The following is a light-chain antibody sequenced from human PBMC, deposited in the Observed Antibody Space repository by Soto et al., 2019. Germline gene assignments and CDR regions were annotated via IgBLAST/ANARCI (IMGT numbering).Light chain of an antibody. Sequence: QSVLTQPASVSGSLGQSITISCTGTSSDVGAYNYVSWYQQHPDKAPKLLIFEVTNRPSGVSGRFSGSKSGITASLSISGLQPEDEADYYCTSYSSSSPVLFGGGTKVPVL. J-gene: IGLJ2*01. CDR1: SSDVGAYNY. CDR3: TSYSSSSPVL. V-gene: IGLV2-14*01. CDR2: EVT.